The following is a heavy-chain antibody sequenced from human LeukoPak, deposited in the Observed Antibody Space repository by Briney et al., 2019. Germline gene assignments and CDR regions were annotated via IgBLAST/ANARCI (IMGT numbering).Heavy chain of an antibody. D-gene: IGHD4-17*01. Sequence: QAGGSLRLSCAASGFTCSSYAMHWVRQAPGKGLEWVAVISYDGSNKYYADSVKGRFTISRDNSKNTLYLQMNSLRAEDTAVYYCARSPYGADYYYYYGMDVWGQGTTVTVSS. J-gene: IGHJ6*02. CDR2: ISYDGSNK. V-gene: IGHV3-30*04. CDR1: GFTCSSYA. CDR3: ARSPYGADYYYYYGMDV.